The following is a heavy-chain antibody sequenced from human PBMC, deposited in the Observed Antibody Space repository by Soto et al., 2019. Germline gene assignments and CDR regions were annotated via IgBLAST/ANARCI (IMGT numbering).Heavy chain of an antibody. CDR1: RFTFNNYA. CDR3: AILSGSSTSPTG. Sequence: GGSLRLSCVASRFTFNNYAMSWVRQAPGKGLEWVSSISGSGIGTYYADSVKGRFTISRDNSKNTLYLQMNSLRAEDTAVYYCAILSGSSTSPTGWGQGTLVTVSS. CDR2: ISGSGIGT. J-gene: IGHJ4*02. V-gene: IGHV3-23*01. D-gene: IGHD2-2*01.